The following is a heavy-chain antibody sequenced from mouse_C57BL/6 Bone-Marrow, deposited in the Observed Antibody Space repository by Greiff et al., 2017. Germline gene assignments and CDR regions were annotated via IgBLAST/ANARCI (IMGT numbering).Heavy chain of an antibody. J-gene: IGHJ3*01. CDR2: RWSGGST. D-gene: IGHD2-5*01. V-gene: IGHV2-2*01. CDR3: AVVTSIAY. CDR1: GFSLTSYG. Sequence: VMLVESGPGLVQSSQTLSITCTVSGFSLTSYGVHWVRQSPGKGLEWLGVRWSGGSTDYNAAFISRLSISKDNSKSQIFFKMNSLQADDTAVYYCAVVTSIAYWGQGTLVTVSA.